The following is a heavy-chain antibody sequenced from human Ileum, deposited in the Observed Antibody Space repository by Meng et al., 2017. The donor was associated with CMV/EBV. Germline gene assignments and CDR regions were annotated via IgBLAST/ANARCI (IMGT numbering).Heavy chain of an antibody. V-gene: IGHV3-74*01. J-gene: IGHJ3*02. CDR2: IKSDGSDT. Sequence: GGSLRLSCAASGFTFSSYWMHRVRQAPGKGLVWVSRIKSDGSDTSYADSVKGRFTISRDNAKNTLYMQMNSLRAEDTAVYYCATLGSRVSAFDIWGQGTMVTVSS. D-gene: IGHD2-8*01. CDR3: ATLGSRVSAFDI. CDR1: GFTFSSYW.